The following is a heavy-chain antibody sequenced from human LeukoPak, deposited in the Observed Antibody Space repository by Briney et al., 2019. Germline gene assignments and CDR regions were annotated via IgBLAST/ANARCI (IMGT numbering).Heavy chain of an antibody. CDR3: ARVSDSSGWYAPGYMDV. V-gene: IGHV4-59*01. CDR1: GGSISSYY. J-gene: IGHJ6*03. D-gene: IGHD6-19*01. CDR2: IYYSGST. Sequence: SETLSLTCTVSGGSISSYYWSWIRQPPGKGLEWIGYIYYSGSTNYNPSLKSRVTISVDTSKNQFSLKLSSVTAADTAVYHCARVSDSSGWYAPGYMDVWGKGTTVTISS.